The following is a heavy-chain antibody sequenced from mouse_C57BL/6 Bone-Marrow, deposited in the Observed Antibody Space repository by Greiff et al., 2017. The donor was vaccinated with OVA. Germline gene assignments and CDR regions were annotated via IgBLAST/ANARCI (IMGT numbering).Heavy chain of an antibody. J-gene: IGHJ2*01. D-gene: IGHD2-5*01. CDR3: AKPYYSNFYYFDY. CDR2: INPSSGYT. CDR1: GYTFTSYW. V-gene: IGHV1-7*01. Sequence: QVQLQQSGAELAKPGASVKLSCKASGYTFTSYWMHWVKQRPGQGLEWIGYINPSSGYTKYNQKFKDKATLTADKSSSTAYMQLSSLTYEDSAVYYCAKPYYSNFYYFDYWGQGTTLTVSS.